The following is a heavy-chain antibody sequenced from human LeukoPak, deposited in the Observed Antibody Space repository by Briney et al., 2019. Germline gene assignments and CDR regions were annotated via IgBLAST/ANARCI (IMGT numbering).Heavy chain of an antibody. CDR1: GYTITNNW. J-gene: IGHJ5*02. V-gene: IGHV1-46*01. Sequence: ASVKVSCKASGYTITNNWMHWVRQAPGQGLEWMGVINPSGTGASYGQKFQGRITMSRDTSTSTVYMELSSLRSEDTAFYYCATDHSMADTAWWFDPWGQGTLVTVSS. D-gene: IGHD5-24*01. CDR3: ATDHSMADTAWWFDP. CDR2: INPSGTGA.